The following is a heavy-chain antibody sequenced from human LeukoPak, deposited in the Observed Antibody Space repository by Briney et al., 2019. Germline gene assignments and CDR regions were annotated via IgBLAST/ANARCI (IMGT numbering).Heavy chain of an antibody. CDR2: IRYDGSNK. Sequence: PGGSLRLSCAASGFTFSSYGMHWVRQAPGKGLEWVAFIRYDGSNKYYADSVKGRFTISRDNSKNTLYLQMNSLRAEDTAVYYCAKGPYYYDSSGYYAYWGQGTLVTVSS. CDR3: AKGPYYYDSSGYYAY. CDR1: GFTFSSYG. D-gene: IGHD3-22*01. V-gene: IGHV3-30*02. J-gene: IGHJ4*02.